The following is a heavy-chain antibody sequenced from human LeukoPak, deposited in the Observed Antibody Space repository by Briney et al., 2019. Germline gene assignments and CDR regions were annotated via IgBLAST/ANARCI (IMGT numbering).Heavy chain of an antibody. J-gene: IGHJ4*02. V-gene: IGHV4-59*08. CDR1: GGSISSYY. Sequence: SETLSLTCTVSGGSISSYYWSWIRQPPGKGLEWIGYIYYSGSTNYNPSLKSRVTISVDTSKNQFSLKLSSVTAADTAVYYCARVQGGSYLFDYWGQGTLVTVSS. CDR2: IYYSGST. D-gene: IGHD1-26*01. CDR3: ARVQGGSYLFDY.